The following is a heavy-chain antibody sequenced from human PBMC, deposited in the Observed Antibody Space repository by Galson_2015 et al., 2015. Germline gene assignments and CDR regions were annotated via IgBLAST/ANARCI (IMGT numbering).Heavy chain of an antibody. J-gene: IGHJ6*03. D-gene: IGHD4-17*01. CDR3: ARVGTVTTDYYYYMDV. V-gene: IGHV7-4-1*02. Sequence: SVKVSCKASGYTSTSYAMNWVRQAPGQGLEWMGWINTNTGNPTYAQGFTGRFVFSLDTSVSTAYLQISSLKAEDTAVYYCARVGTVTTDYYYYMDVWGKGTTVTVSS. CDR1: GYTSTSYA. CDR2: INTNTGNP.